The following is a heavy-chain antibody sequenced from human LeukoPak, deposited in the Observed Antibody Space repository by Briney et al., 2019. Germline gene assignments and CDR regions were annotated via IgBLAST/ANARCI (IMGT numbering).Heavy chain of an antibody. Sequence: ASVKVSCKASGGTFSSYAISWLRQAPGQGLEWMGRIIHIFGIANYAQKFKGRVTITADKSTNTAYMELSSLRSEDTAVYYCARDDTRVRGPTGYWGQGTLVTVSS. CDR2: IIHIFGIA. J-gene: IGHJ4*02. D-gene: IGHD3-10*01. CDR1: GGTFSSYA. V-gene: IGHV1-69*04. CDR3: ARDDTRVRGPTGY.